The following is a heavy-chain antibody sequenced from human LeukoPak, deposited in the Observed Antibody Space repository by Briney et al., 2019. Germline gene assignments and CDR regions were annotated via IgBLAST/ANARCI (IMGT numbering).Heavy chain of an antibody. CDR3: ARGCSRYSGYDTDYFDY. D-gene: IGHD5-12*01. Sequence: PGGSLRLSCAASGFTFSSYAMHWVRQAPGKGLEWVALIPYDGSNKYYADSVKGRFTVSRDNSKNTLYLQMNSLRAEDTAVYYCARGCSRYSGYDTDYFDYWGQGTLVTVSS. CDR2: IPYDGSNK. J-gene: IGHJ4*02. V-gene: IGHV3-30*04. CDR1: GFTFSSYA.